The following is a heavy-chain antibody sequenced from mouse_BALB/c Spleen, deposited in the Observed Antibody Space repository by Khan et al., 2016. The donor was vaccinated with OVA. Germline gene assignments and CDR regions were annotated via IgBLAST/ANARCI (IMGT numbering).Heavy chain of an antibody. J-gene: IGHJ3*01. V-gene: IGHV1-61*01. CDR2: IDPSDSES. Sequence: VQLQQSGAELVRPGASVNLSCKASGYTFTSYWMNWVKQRPGHGLEWIGRIDPSDSESHYNQMFREKATLTVDKSSSTVYMQLSSLTSEDSAVYYCARREKYGYDPSWFAYWGQGTLVTVSA. CDR3: ARREKYGYDPSWFAY. CDR1: GYTFTSYW. D-gene: IGHD2-2*01.